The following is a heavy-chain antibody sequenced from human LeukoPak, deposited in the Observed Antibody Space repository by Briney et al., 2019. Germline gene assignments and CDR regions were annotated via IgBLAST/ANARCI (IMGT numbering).Heavy chain of an antibody. J-gene: IGHJ4*02. Sequence: ASVKVSCKASGYTFTGYYMHWVRQAPGQGLEWMGWINPNSGGTNYAQKFQGRVTMTRDTSISTAYMELSRLRSDDTAVYYCAREAPGVATQPSPFDYWGQGTLVTVSS. CDR2: INPNSGGT. D-gene: IGHD5-12*01. CDR3: AREAPGVATQPSPFDY. V-gene: IGHV1-2*02. CDR1: GYTFTGYY.